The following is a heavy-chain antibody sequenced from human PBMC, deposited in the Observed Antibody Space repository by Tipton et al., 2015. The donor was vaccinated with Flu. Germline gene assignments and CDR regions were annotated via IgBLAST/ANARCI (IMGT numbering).Heavy chain of an antibody. Sequence: TLSLTCTVSGASVNIENSYWVWIRKSLGRGLEWIGTIYNTGLTNYNPSLKSRVTVSLDMSKNQFSLNVSLVTAADTATYFCARGNWNSNYDNWFDLWGQGTPVTVSS. CDR3: ARGNWNSNYDNWFDL. J-gene: IGHJ5*02. D-gene: IGHD1-1*01. V-gene: IGHV4-39*07. CDR1: GASVNIENSY. CDR2: IYNTGLT.